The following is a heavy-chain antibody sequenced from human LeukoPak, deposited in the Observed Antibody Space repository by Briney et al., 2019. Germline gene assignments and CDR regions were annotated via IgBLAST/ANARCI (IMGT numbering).Heavy chain of an antibody. J-gene: IGHJ4*02. CDR3: ATSYSSSWYEFHY. D-gene: IGHD6-13*01. Sequence: SETLSLTCTVSGDSVSSSSYYWDWIRQPPGKGLEWLGSINYSGSTYYNPSLKSRVTISVDTSKNQFSLKLSSVTAADTAVYYCATSYSSSWYEFHYWGQGTLVTVSS. CDR1: GDSVSSSSYY. CDR2: INYSGST. V-gene: IGHV4-39*01.